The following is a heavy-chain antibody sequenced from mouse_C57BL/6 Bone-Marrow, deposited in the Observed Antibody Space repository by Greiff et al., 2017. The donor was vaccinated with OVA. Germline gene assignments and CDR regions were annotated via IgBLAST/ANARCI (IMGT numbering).Heavy chain of an antibody. V-gene: IGHV1-55*01. D-gene: IGHD2-4*01. J-gene: IGHJ2*01. CDR3: ARRGGGLRRRLDY. CDR2: IYPGSGST. Sequence: QVQLQQPGAELVKPGASVKMSCKASGYTFTSYWITWVKQRPGQGLEWIGDIYPGSGSTNYNEKFKSKATLTVDTSSSTAYMQLSSLTSEDSAVYYCARRGGGLRRRLDYWGQGTTLTVSS. CDR1: GYTFTSYW.